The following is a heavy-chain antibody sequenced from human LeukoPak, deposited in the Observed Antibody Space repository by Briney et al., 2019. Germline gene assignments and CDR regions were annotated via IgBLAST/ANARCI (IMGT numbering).Heavy chain of an antibody. CDR1: GFTFSSYS. Sequence: GGSLRLSCAASGFTFSSYSMNWVRQAPGKGLEWVSSISSSSSYIYYADSVKGRFTISRDNAKNSLYLQMDSLRAEDTAVYYCASPLRHCSSTSCYLDYYYYGMDVWGQGTTVTVSS. CDR2: ISSSSSYI. J-gene: IGHJ6*02. CDR3: ASPLRHCSSTSCYLDYYYYGMDV. D-gene: IGHD2-2*01. V-gene: IGHV3-21*01.